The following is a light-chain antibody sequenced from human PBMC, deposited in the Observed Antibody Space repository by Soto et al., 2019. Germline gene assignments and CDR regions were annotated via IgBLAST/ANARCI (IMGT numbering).Light chain of an antibody. J-gene: IGLJ1*01. CDR2: EVN. CDR3: GLYISGSTYV. CDR1: SSDVGSYNR. V-gene: IGLV2-18*01. Sequence: QSVLTQPPSVSGSPGQSVTISCTGTSSDVGSYNRLSWYQQPPGTAPKLIMYEVNTRPSGVPDRFSGSKSGSTASLTISGRQAQSESVYYCGLYISGSTYVFGTGTKVTVL.